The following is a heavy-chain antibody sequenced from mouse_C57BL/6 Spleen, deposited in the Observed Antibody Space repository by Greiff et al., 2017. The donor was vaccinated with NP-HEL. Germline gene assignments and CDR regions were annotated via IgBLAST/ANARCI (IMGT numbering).Heavy chain of an antibody. V-gene: IGHV1-15*01. CDR3: TRGYYYEGFAY. Sequence: VQLQHSGAELVRPGASVTLSCKASGYTFTDYEMHWVKQTPVHGLEWIGAIDPETGGTAYNQKFKGKAILTADKSSSTAYMELRSLTSEDSAVYYCTRGYYYEGFAYWGQGTLVTVSA. J-gene: IGHJ3*01. D-gene: IGHD1-1*01. CDR1: GYTFTDYE. CDR2: IDPETGGT.